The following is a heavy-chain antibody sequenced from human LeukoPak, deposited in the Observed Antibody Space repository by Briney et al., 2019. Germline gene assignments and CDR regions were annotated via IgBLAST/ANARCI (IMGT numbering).Heavy chain of an antibody. CDR1: GGSFSGYY. J-gene: IGHJ5*02. Sequence: SETLSLTCAVYGGSFSGYYWSWIRQPPGKGLEWIGEINHSGSTNYNPSLKSRVTISVDTSKNQFSLKLSSVTAADMAVYYCAREARLRYFDWQPFDPWGRGTLVTVSS. CDR3: AREARLRYFDWQPFDP. D-gene: IGHD3-9*01. V-gene: IGHV4-34*01. CDR2: INHSGST.